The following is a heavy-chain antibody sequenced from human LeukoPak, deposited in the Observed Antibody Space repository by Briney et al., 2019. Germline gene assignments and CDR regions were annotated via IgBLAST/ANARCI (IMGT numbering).Heavy chain of an antibody. V-gene: IGHV1-46*01. CDR1: GYTFTSYY. CDR3: ARDLVVSANYYYYYYMDV. D-gene: IGHD3-9*01. CDR2: INPSGGST. J-gene: IGHJ6*03. Sequence: WASVKVSCKASGYTFTSYYMHWVRQAPGQGLEWMGIINPSGGSTSYAQKFQGRVTMTRDMSTSTVYMELSSLRSEDTAVYYCARDLVVSANYYYYYYMDVWGKGTTVTVSS.